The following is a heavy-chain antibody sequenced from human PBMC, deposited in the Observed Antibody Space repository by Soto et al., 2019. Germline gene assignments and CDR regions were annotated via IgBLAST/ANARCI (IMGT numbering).Heavy chain of an antibody. CDR2: IYYSGST. Sequence: QVQLQESGPGLVKPSQTLSLTCTVSGGSISSGDYYWSWIRQPPGKGLEWIGYIYYSGSTYYNPSLKSRVTISVDTSKNQFSLKLSSVTAADTAVYYCARDGGNSPFWWDTFDYWGQGTLVTVSS. CDR1: GGSISSGDYY. J-gene: IGHJ4*02. V-gene: IGHV4-30-4*01. D-gene: IGHD2-21*01. CDR3: ARDGGNSPFWWDTFDY.